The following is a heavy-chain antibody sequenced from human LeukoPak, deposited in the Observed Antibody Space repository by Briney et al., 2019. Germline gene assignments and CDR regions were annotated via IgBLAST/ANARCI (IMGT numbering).Heavy chain of an antibody. CDR3: AKDEGRQQLVDFDF. V-gene: IGHV3-23*01. CDR1: GFTFSNYA. D-gene: IGHD6-13*01. Sequence: PGGSLRLSCAASGFTFSNYAMSWVRQAPGKGLEWVSAISGSGGNTYYADSVKGRFTISRDYSKNMLYLQMNSLRVEDTAVYYCAKDEGRQQLVDFDFWGRGALVTVSS. J-gene: IGHJ4*02. CDR2: ISGSGGNT.